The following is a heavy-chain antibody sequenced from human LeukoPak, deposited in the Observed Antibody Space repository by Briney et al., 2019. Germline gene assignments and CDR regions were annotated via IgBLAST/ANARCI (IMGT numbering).Heavy chain of an antibody. Sequence: GGSLRLSCAASGFTFSSYSMNWVRQAPGKGLEWVSSISSSSYIYYADSVKGRFTISRDNAKNSLYLQMNSLRAEDTAVYYCASGEDYDSSGYRYFDYWGQGTLVTVSS. CDR3: ASGEDYDSSGYRYFDY. CDR2: ISSSSYI. D-gene: IGHD3-22*01. V-gene: IGHV3-21*01. CDR1: GFTFSSYS. J-gene: IGHJ4*02.